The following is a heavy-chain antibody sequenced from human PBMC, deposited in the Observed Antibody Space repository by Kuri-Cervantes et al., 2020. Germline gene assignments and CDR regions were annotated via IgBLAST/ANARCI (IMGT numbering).Heavy chain of an antibody. V-gene: IGHV3-21*04. CDR3: APDYYDSSGSLDY. J-gene: IGHJ4*02. CDR2: VSSTSSYI. Sequence: GGSLRLSCAASGFTFSSYSMNWVRQAPGKGLEWVSSVSSTSSYINYADSVKGRFSISRDSAKNSLYLQMNSLRAEDTALYYCAPDYYDSSGSLDYWGQGTLVTVSS. CDR1: GFTFSSYS. D-gene: IGHD3-22*01.